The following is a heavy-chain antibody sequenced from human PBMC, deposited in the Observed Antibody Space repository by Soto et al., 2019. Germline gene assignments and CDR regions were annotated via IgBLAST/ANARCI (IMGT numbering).Heavy chain of an antibody. CDR1: GGSLISSDYY. V-gene: IGHV4-39*01. Sequence: PSEPLSHTCTVSGGSLISSDYYCGWIRQPPGKGLECIGSIFYSGSTYYNPSLKSRVTISVDTSKNQFSLRLSSVTAADTAVYYCARRPLVDYGAYYFDYWGQGTLVTVS. J-gene: IGHJ4*02. CDR2: IFYSGST. CDR3: ARRPLVDYGAYYFDY. D-gene: IGHD4-17*01.